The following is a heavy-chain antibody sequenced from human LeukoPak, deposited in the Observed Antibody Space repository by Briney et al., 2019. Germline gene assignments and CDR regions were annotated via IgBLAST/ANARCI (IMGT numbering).Heavy chain of an antibody. V-gene: IGHV3-11*01. Sequence: GGSLRLSCAASSFTFSDYYMSWIRQAPGKGLEGVSYISSSGSTISYADSVKGRFTISRANAKDSLYLQMNSLRAEDTAVYYCARDYSSGWQRAAWGYWGQGTLVTVSS. J-gene: IGHJ4*02. CDR3: ARDYSSGWQRAAWGY. D-gene: IGHD6-19*01. CDR1: SFTFSDYY. CDR2: ISSSGSTI.